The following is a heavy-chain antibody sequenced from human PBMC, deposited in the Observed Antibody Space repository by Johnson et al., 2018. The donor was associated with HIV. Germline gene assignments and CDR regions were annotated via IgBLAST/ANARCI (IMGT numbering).Heavy chain of an antibody. J-gene: IGHJ3*02. CDR1: GFTVSSNY. CDR3: AREGSTVVTSAFDI. D-gene: IGHD4-23*01. CDR2: IYRGGST. V-gene: IGHV3-66*01. Sequence: VQLVESGGGLVQPGGSLRLSCAASGFTVSSNYMSGVRQAPGKGLEWVSVIYRGGSTYYADSVKGRFTISRDNSKNTLYLQMTSLRAEDTAVYYCAREGSTVVTSAFDIWGQGTMVTVSS.